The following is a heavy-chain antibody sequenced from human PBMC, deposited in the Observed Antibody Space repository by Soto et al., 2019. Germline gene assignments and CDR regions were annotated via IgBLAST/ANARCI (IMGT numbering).Heavy chain of an antibody. Sequence: SETLSPTCTVSGGSISSYYWSWIRQPAGEGLEWIGRIYTSGSTNYNPSLKSRVTMSVDTSKNQFSLKLSSVTAADTAVYCCVRGSSSWDRRGEYYFDFWGQGTVVTVSA. CDR3: VRGSSSWDRRGEYYFDF. CDR2: IYTSGST. J-gene: IGHJ4*02. D-gene: IGHD6-13*01. V-gene: IGHV4-4*07. CDR1: GGSISSYY.